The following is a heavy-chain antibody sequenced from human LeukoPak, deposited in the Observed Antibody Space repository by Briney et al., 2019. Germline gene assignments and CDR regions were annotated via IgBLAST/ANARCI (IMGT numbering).Heavy chain of an antibody. D-gene: IGHD6-13*01. V-gene: IGHV3-7*03. Sequence: GGSLRLSCAASGFTFSSYWMNWVRQAPGKGLEWVASINPDGAVKYHAHSLKGRFTISRDNAENSLYLQMNSLRAEDTALYYCARDFAYSRLDSWGQGTLVTVSS. CDR1: GFTFSSYW. CDR2: INPDGAVK. J-gene: IGHJ4*02. CDR3: ARDFAYSRLDS.